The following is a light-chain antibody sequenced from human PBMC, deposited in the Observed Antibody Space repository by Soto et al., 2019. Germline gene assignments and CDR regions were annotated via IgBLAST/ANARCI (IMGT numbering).Light chain of an antibody. CDR3: AAWDDSLNGPV. CDR1: SSNIGSNT. CDR2: SNN. V-gene: IGLV1-44*01. Sequence: QSVLTQPPSASGTPGQRVTISCSGSSSNIGSNTVNWYHQLPVTAPQLLIYSNNQLPSGVPDRFSGSKSGTSASLAISGPQSEDEADYYCAAWDDSLNGPVFGGGTKLTVL. J-gene: IGLJ2*01.